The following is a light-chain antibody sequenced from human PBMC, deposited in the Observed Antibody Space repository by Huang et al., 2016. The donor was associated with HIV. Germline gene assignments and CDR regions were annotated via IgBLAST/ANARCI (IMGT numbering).Light chain of an antibody. Sequence: IPLTQSPSSLSASVGDRVTITCRASQGISSYLAWYQQKPGKAPKLLIYAASTLQSGVPSRFSGSGSGTDFTLTISSLQPEDFATYYCQQLNSLYTFGQGTKLEIK. CDR3: QQLNSLYT. V-gene: IGKV1-9*01. CDR2: AAS. J-gene: IGKJ2*01. CDR1: QGISSY.